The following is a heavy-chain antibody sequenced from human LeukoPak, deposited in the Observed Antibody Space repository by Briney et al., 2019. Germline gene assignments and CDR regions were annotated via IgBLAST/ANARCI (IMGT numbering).Heavy chain of an antibody. V-gene: IGHV1-2*02. Sequence: ASVKVSCKASGYTFTGYYMHWVRQAPGQGLEWMGWINPNSGGTNYAQKFQGRVTMTRDTSTSTVYMELSSLRSEDTAVYYCARDLFQGNSITLDYWGQGTLVTVSS. D-gene: IGHD1-20*01. CDR2: INPNSGGT. CDR1: GYTFTGYY. CDR3: ARDLFQGNSITLDY. J-gene: IGHJ4*02.